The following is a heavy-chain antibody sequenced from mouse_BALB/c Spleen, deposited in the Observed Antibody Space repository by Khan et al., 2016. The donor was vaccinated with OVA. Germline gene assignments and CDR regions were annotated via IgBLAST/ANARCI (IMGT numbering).Heavy chain of an antibody. V-gene: IGHV1-4*01. CDR3: ARDGAYYRNDDGFGY. Sequence: QVQLKQSGAELARPGASVKMSCKASGYTFASYTIHWIKQRPGQGLEWIGYINPSNGYTNYNQKFKDKATLTADKSSTTAYMQLSSLTSDDSAVYNCARDGAYYRNDDGFGYWGQGTLVTVSA. CDR1: GYTFASYT. J-gene: IGHJ3*01. CDR2: INPSNGYT. D-gene: IGHD2-14*01.